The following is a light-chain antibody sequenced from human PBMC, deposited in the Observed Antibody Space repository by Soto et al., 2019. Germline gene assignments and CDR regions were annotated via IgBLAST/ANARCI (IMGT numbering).Light chain of an antibody. CDR2: GAS. J-gene: IGKJ1*01. Sequence: EIVLTQSPCTLSLSPLERSTLSCRASQSVSSNYLAWYQQKPGQAPRLLIYGASSRATGIPDRFSGSGSGTDFTLTISRLEPEDFAMYYCQQYGSSTWTFGQGTKV. CDR1: QSVSSNY. V-gene: IGKV3-20*01. CDR3: QQYGSSTWT.